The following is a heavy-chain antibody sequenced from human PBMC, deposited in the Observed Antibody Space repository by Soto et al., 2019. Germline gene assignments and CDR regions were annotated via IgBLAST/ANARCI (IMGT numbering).Heavy chain of an antibody. J-gene: IGHJ6*02. CDR3: AREDKYYDILTGYYLYYYYGMDV. CDR1: GFTFSSYS. Sequence: EVQLVESGGGLVQPGGSLRLSCAASGFTFSSYSMNWVRQAPGKGLEWVSYISSSSSTIYYADSVKGRFTISRDNAKNSLYLQMNSLRDEDTAVYYCAREDKYYDILTGYYLYYYYGMDVWGQGTTVTVSS. CDR2: ISSSSSTI. D-gene: IGHD3-9*01. V-gene: IGHV3-48*02.